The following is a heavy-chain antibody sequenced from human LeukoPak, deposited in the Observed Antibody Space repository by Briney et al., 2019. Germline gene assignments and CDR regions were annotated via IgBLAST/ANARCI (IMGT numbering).Heavy chain of an antibody. Sequence: SVKVSCKASGGTFSSYAISWVRQAPGQGLEWMGRIIPIFGIANCAQKFQGRVTVTADKSTSTAYMELSSLRSEDTAVYYCARDRLYGDYDWFDPWGQGTLVTVSS. CDR3: ARDRLYGDYDWFDP. J-gene: IGHJ5*02. D-gene: IGHD4-17*01. CDR1: GGTFSSYA. CDR2: IIPIFGIA. V-gene: IGHV1-69*04.